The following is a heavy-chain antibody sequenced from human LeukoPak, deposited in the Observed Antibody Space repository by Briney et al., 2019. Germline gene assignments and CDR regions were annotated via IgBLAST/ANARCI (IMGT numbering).Heavy chain of an antibody. Sequence: SETLSLTCVVYGGSFSGYYWSWIRQPPGKGLEWIGEINHSGSTNYNPSLKSRVTISVDTSKNQFSLKLSSVTAADTAVYYCARGVTSSLYYYGMDVWGQGTTVTVSS. V-gene: IGHV4-34*01. CDR2: INHSGST. J-gene: IGHJ6*02. D-gene: IGHD4-11*01. CDR3: ARGVTSSLYYYGMDV. CDR1: GGSFSGYY.